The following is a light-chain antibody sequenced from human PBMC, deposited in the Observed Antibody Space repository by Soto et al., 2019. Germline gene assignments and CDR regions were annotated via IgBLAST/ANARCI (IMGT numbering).Light chain of an antibody. CDR3: QSYDSSLRVVV. J-gene: IGLJ3*02. V-gene: IGLV1-40*01. CDR1: SSNIGPGYD. Sequence: QSVLTQPPSVSGAPGQRVTISCTGTSSNIGPGYDVHWYQQLPGTAPKLLISDNTNRPSGVPGRFSGSKSGTSASLAITGLQIEDEADYYCQSYDSSLRVVVFGGGTKVTVL. CDR2: DNT.